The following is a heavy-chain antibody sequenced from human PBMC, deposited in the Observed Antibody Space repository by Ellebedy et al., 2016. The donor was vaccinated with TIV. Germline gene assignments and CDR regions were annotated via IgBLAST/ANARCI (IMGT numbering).Heavy chain of an antibody. CDR3: ARGAYYYDSSGYYHI. D-gene: IGHD3-22*01. J-gene: IGHJ3*02. Sequence: GESLKISCKGSGYSFTSYWISWVRQMPGKGLEWMGRIDPSDSYTNYSPSFQGHVTISADKSISTAYLQWSSLKASDTAMYYCARGAYYYDSSGYYHIWGQGTMVTVSS. V-gene: IGHV5-10-1*01. CDR1: GYSFTSYW. CDR2: IDPSDSYT.